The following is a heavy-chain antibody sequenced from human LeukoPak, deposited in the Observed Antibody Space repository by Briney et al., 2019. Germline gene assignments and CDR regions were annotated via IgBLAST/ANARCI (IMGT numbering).Heavy chain of an antibody. V-gene: IGHV4-39*02. J-gene: IGHJ5*02. Sequence: SETLSLTCTVSGGSISSSSYYWGWIRQPPGKGLEWIGSIYYSGSTYYNPSLKSRVTISVDTSKNQFSLKLSSVTAADTAVYYCARDVCSGGSCYSNWFDPWGQGTLVTVSS. D-gene: IGHD2-15*01. CDR2: IYYSGST. CDR3: ARDVCSGGSCYSNWFDP. CDR1: GGSISSSSYY.